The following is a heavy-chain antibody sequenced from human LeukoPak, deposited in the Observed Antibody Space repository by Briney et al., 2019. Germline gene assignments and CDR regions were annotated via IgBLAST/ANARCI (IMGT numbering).Heavy chain of an antibody. CDR3: ARYSSSSKLGWFDP. V-gene: IGHV4-59*08. CDR2: IYYSGST. D-gene: IGHD6-6*01. CDR1: GDSIGTYY. J-gene: IGHJ5*02. Sequence: SETLSLTCSVSGDSIGTYYWNWIRQPPGKGLEWIGYIYYSGSTNYNPSLKSRVTISVDASKNQFSLKLSSVTAADTAVYYCARYSSSSKLGWFDPWGQGTLVTVSS.